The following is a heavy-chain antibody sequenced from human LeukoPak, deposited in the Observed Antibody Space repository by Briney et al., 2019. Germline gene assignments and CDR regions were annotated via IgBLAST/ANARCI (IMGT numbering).Heavy chain of an antibody. Sequence: SETLSLTCTVSGGSISSYYWSWIRQPPGKGLEWIGYIYYSGSTNYNPSLQSRVTISVDTSKNQFSLKLRSVTAADTAVYYCARDGGYCSSTNCYDYWGQGTLVTVSS. D-gene: IGHD2-2*03. CDR1: GGSISSYY. V-gene: IGHV4-59*01. CDR3: ARDGGYCSSTNCYDY. CDR2: IYYSGST. J-gene: IGHJ4*02.